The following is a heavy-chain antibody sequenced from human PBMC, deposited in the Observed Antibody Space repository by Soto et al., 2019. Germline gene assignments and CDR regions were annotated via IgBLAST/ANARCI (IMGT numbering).Heavy chain of an antibody. CDR3: ARDDGRAAAGYENWFDP. CDR2: IWYDGSNK. CDR1: GFTFSSYG. D-gene: IGHD6-13*01. J-gene: IGHJ5*02. V-gene: IGHV3-33*01. Sequence: GGSLRLSCAASGFTFSSYGMHWVRQAPGKGLEWVAVIWYDGSNKYYADSVKGRFTISRDNSKNTLYLQMNSLRAEDTAVYYCARDDGRAAAGYENWFDPWGQGTLVTVSS.